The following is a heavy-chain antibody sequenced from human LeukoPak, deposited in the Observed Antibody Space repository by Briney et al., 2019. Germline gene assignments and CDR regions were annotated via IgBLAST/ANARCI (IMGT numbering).Heavy chain of an antibody. V-gene: IGHV1-8*01. CDR1: GYTFTSYD. Sequence: GASVKVSCKASGYTFTSYDINWVRQAAGQGLEWMGWMNPNSGSTGYAQKFQGRVTITRDTSISTAYMELSGLASEDTAVYYCARGVNYDFWSGSYYSYYYMEVWGKDTTVTVSS. CDR2: MNPNSGST. J-gene: IGHJ6*03. CDR3: ARGVNYDFWSGSYYSYYYMEV. D-gene: IGHD3-3*01.